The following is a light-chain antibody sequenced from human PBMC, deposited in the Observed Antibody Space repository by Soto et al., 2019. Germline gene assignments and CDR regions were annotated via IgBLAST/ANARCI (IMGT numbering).Light chain of an antibody. J-gene: IGLJ3*02. V-gene: IGLV1-51*02. CDR2: ENN. Sequence: QSVLTQPPSVSAAPGQKVTISCSGSSSNIGNNYVSWYQQLPGTAPKLLIYENNKRPSGIPDRFSGSKSGTSATLGITGLQTVDEADYYCGKWDSSLSVWVFGGGTQLTVL. CDR1: SSNIGNNY. CDR3: GKWDSSLSVWV.